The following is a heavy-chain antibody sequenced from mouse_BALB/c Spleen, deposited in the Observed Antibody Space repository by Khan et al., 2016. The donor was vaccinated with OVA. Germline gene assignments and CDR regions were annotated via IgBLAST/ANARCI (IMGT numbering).Heavy chain of an antibody. CDR2: INPSDSES. J-gene: IGHJ3*01. CDR3: ARREKYGYDPSWFAY. CDR1: GYTFTSYW. D-gene: IGHD2-2*01. V-gene: IGHV1-52*01. Sequence: QVQLQQPGAELVRPGASVKLSCKASGYTFTSYWMNWVRQRPRQGLEWIGKINPSDSESHYNQMFKDKATLTVDKSSGTAYMQLNSLTSEDSAVYCCARREKYGYDPSWFAYWGQGTLVTVS.